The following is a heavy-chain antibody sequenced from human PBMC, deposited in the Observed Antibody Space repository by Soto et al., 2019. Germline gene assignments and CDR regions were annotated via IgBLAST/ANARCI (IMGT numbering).Heavy chain of an antibody. J-gene: IGHJ3*02. D-gene: IGHD6-13*01. CDR1: GFTFDDYA. CDR3: ARDYSSSWYRLGAFDI. V-gene: IGHV3-9*01. CDR2: ISWNSGSI. Sequence: EVQLVESGGGLVQPGRSLRLSCAASGFTFDDYAKHWVRQAPGKGLEWVSGISWNSGSIGYADSVKGRFTISRDNAKNSLYLQMNSLRAEDTALYYCARDYSSSWYRLGAFDIWGQGTMVTVSS.